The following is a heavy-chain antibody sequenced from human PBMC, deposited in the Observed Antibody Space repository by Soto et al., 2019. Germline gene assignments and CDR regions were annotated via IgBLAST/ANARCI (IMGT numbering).Heavy chain of an antibody. CDR3: ASGYYDSSGFHPDFDY. D-gene: IGHD3-22*01. CDR2: IYYSGST. CDR1: GGSISRSDHY. V-gene: IGHV4-39*01. J-gene: IGHJ4*02. Sequence: PSETLSLTCIVSGGSISRSDHYWAWIRQPPGKGLEWIGSIYYSGSTYYNPSLKSRVTISVDTSKNQPSLRLRFVTAADTAVYYCASGYYDSSGFHPDFDYWGQGTPVTVS.